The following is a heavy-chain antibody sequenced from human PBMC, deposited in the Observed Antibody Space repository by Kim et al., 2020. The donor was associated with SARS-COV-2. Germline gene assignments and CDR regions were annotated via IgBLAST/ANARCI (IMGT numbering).Heavy chain of an antibody. CDR2: INHSGST. V-gene: IGHV4-34*01. CDR3: ARVGLAAAGPPYYYYYGM. CDR1: GGSFSGYY. Sequence: SETLSLTCAVYGGSFSGYYWSWIRQPPGKGLEWIGEINHSGSTNYNPSLKRRVTISVDTSKNQFSLKLSSVTTADTAVYYCARVGLAAAGPPYYYYYGM. J-gene: IGHJ6*01. D-gene: IGHD6-13*01.